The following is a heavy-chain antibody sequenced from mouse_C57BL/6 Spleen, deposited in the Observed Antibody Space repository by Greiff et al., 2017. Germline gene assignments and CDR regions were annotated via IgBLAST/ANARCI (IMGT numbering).Heavy chain of an antibody. CDR1: GYTFTSYW. J-gene: IGHJ3*01. Sequence: QVQLQQPGAELVKPGASVKLSCKASGYTFTSYWMHWVKQRPGQGLEWIGMIHPNSGSTNYNEKFKSKATLTVDKSSSTAYMQLSSLTSEDSAVYCCARSGVVVPPFAYWGQGTLVTVSA. CDR2: IHPNSGST. CDR3: ARSGVVVPPFAY. D-gene: IGHD1-1*01. V-gene: IGHV1-64*01.